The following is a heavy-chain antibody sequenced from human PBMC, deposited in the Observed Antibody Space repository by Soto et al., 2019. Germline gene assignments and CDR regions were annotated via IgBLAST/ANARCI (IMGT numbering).Heavy chain of an antibody. CDR1: GGSISSSSYY. CDR2: IYSLGNT. J-gene: IGHJ4*02. D-gene: IGHD4-17*01. CDR3: ARDPPAVYAGPEYYFDY. V-gene: IGHV4-39*07. Sequence: PSETLSLTCTVSGGSISSSSYYWGWIRQPPGQGLEWLGTIYSLGNTYYNPSLKSRVTISVDTSKNQLFLKLSSVTAADTAVYYCARDPPAVYAGPEYYFDYWGQGTLVTVSS.